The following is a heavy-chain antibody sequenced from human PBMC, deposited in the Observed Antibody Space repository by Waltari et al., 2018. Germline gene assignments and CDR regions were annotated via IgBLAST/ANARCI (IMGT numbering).Heavy chain of an antibody. D-gene: IGHD3-3*01. V-gene: IGHV3-21*01. CDR2: ISSRSSYI. J-gene: IGHJ4*02. Sequence: EVQLVESGGGLVKPGGSLRLSCAASAFTFSHYSMTWVRQAPGKGLEWVSSISSRSSYIYYADSVKGRFTISRDNAKNSLYLLINSLRAEDTAVYYCARDRHQPGYDFWSGYYFPDYWGQGTLVTVSS. CDR3: ARDRHQPGYDFWSGYYFPDY. CDR1: AFTFSHYS.